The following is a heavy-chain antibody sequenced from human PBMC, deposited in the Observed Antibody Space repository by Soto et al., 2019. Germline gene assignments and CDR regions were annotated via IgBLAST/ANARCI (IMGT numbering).Heavy chain of an antibody. J-gene: IGHJ4*02. CDR1: GYTFTGYY. CDR2: INPNSGGT. D-gene: IGHD6-19*01. V-gene: IGHV1-2*02. Sequence: ASVKVSCKASGYTFTGYYMHWVRQAPGQGLEWMGWINPNSGGTNYAQKFQGRVTMTRDTSISTAYMELSRLRSDDTAVYYCASLSESSGWHNNFDYWGQGTLVTVYS. CDR3: ASLSESSGWHNNFDY.